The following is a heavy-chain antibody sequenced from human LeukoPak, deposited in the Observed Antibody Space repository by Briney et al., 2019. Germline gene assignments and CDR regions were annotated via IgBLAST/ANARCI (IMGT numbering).Heavy chain of an antibody. CDR2: ISGSGGST. CDR1: GFTFSSYA. Sequence: PGGSLRLSCAASGFTFSSYAMSWVRQAPGKGLEWVSAISGSGGSTYYADSVKGRFTISRDNSKNTLYLQMNSLRAEDTAVYYCANDPILWYDSSGYYRTPPRSVNWGYWGQGTLVTVSS. CDR3: ANDPILWYDSSGYYRTPPRSVNWGY. V-gene: IGHV3-23*01. D-gene: IGHD3-22*01. J-gene: IGHJ4*02.